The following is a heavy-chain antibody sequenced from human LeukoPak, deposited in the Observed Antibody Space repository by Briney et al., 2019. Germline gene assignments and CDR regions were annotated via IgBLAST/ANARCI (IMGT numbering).Heavy chain of an antibody. CDR2: NSGSSGST. V-gene: IGHV3-23*01. CDR1: GFTFSAYA. J-gene: IGHJ4*02. Sequence: PGGSLRFSCAASGFTFSAYAMSWVRQAPGKGLEWVSVNSGSSGSTYYADSVKGRFTISRDNSKSTLYLQMNGLRAEDTAVYYCAREAANFDYWGQGTLVTVSP. CDR3: AREAANFDY.